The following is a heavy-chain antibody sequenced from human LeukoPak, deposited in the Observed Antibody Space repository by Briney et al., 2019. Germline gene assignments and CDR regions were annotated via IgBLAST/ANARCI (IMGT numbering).Heavy chain of an antibody. J-gene: IGHJ3*02. D-gene: IGHD3-10*01. CDR1: GFTVSSNY. Sequence: PGGSLRLSCAASGFTVSSNYMSWVRQAPGKGLEWVSVIYSGGSTYYADSVKGRFTISRDNSKNTLYLQMNSLRAEDTAVYYCAKSPTSIYGSGSYSDAFDIWGQGTMVTVSS. CDR2: IYSGGST. V-gene: IGHV3-53*01. CDR3: AKSPTSIYGSGSYSDAFDI.